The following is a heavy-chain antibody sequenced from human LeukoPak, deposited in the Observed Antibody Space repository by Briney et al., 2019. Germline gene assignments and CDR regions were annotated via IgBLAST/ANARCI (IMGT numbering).Heavy chain of an antibody. J-gene: IGHJ6*03. V-gene: IGHV4-39*07. CDR2: IYYSGST. Sequence: PSETLSLTCTVSGGSISSSSYYWGWIRQPPGKGLEWIGSIYYSGSTYYSPSLKSRVTISVDTSKNQFSLKLSSVTAADTAVYYCARGPSPQYYYYYYMDVWGKGTTVTVSS. CDR3: ARGPSPQYYYYYYMDV. CDR1: GGSISSSSYY.